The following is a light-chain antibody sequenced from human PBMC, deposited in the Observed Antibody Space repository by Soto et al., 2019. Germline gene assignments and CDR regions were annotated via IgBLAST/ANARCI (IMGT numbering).Light chain of an antibody. V-gene: IGKV1-33*01. Sequence: DIQMTQSPSSLSGSIGDRVTITCQASQDISNFLNWYQQKPGKAPNLLIYDRFTLATGAPSRFSGGGFGTHFTLTISSLQPEDIATYYCQQFDDRPYITFGQGTKVDIK. CDR1: QDISNF. CDR2: DRF. CDR3: QQFDDRPYIT. J-gene: IGKJ3*01.